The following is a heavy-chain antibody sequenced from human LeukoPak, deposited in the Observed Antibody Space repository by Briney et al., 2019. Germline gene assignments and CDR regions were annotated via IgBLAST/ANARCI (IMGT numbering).Heavy chain of an antibody. CDR3: ASLARYYYGSGWPSIDY. D-gene: IGHD3-10*01. Sequence: SETLSLTCTVSGGSISSSSYYWGWIRQPPGKGLEWIGSIYYSGSTNYNPSLKSRVTISVDTSKNQFSLKLSSVTAADTAVYYCASLARYYYGSGWPSIDYWGQGTLVTVSS. J-gene: IGHJ4*02. CDR2: IYYSGST. V-gene: IGHV4-39*07. CDR1: GGSISSSSYY.